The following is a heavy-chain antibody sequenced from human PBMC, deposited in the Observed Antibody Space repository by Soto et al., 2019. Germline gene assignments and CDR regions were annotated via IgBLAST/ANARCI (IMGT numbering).Heavy chain of an antibody. Sequence: QVQLQESGPGLVKPSETLSLTCTVSGDSISGYYWSWIRQPPGKGLEWIGYIYYSGSTNDNPSLKSRVTISVDTSKNQFSLKLNSMTAADTAVYYCARHNYGSGSTYFDYWGQGTLVTVSS. CDR2: IYYSGST. J-gene: IGHJ4*02. CDR1: GDSISGYY. D-gene: IGHD3-10*01. V-gene: IGHV4-59*08. CDR3: ARHNYGSGSTYFDY.